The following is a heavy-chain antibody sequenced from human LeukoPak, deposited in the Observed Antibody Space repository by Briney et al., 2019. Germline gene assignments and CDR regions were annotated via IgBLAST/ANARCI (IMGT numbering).Heavy chain of an antibody. CDR3: ARDSYSGTDY. V-gene: IGHV3-21*01. CDR2: ISSGSTYI. J-gene: IGHJ4*02. D-gene: IGHD5-12*01. Sequence: GGSLRLSCAASGFTFSNYNMNWVRQAPGKGLEWVSSISSGSTYIHYVDSVKGRFTISRDNAKNSPYLQMNSLRAEDTAVYYCARDSYSGTDYWGQGTLVTVSS. CDR1: GFTFSNYN.